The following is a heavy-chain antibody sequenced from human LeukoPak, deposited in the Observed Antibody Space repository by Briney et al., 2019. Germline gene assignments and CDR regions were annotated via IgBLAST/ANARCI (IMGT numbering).Heavy chain of an antibody. V-gene: IGHV4-4*02. J-gene: IGHJ4*02. CDR1: GGSISSSNW. Sequence: SETLSLTCAVSGGSISSSNWWSWVRQPPGKGLEWIGEIFHSGSTYYNPSLKSRVTISVDRSKNQFSLKLSSVTAADTAVYYCARARYYDFWSGYCNFDYWGQGTLVTVSS. CDR3: ARARYYDFWSGYCNFDY. D-gene: IGHD3-3*01. CDR2: IFHSGST.